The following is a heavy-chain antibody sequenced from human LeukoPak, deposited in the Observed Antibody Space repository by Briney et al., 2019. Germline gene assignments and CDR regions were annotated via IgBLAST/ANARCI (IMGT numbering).Heavy chain of an antibody. Sequence: GVSLRLSCAASGFTLSNYALNWVRQAPGKGLEWVSAISGSGDSTYYADSVKGRFTISRDNSKNTLYLQMNSLRAEDTAVYYCAKRGVVKYIAGRFDYWGQGTLVTVSS. CDR2: ISGSGDST. D-gene: IGHD3-10*01. J-gene: IGHJ4*02. V-gene: IGHV3-23*01. CDR1: GFTLSNYA. CDR3: AKRGVVKYIAGRFDY.